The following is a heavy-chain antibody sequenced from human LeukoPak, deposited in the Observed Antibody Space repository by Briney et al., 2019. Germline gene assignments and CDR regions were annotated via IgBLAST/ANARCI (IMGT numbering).Heavy chain of an antibody. Sequence: ASVKVSCKASGGTFSSYTISWVRQAPGQGLEWMGWISPYNGNTNYAQNVQGRVTMTTDTSTSTAYMELRSLRFDDTAVYYCARESGSGSYYPEDYWGQGTLVTVSS. V-gene: IGHV1-18*01. J-gene: IGHJ4*02. CDR1: GGTFSSYT. CDR2: ISPYNGNT. CDR3: ARESGSGSYYPEDY. D-gene: IGHD3-10*01.